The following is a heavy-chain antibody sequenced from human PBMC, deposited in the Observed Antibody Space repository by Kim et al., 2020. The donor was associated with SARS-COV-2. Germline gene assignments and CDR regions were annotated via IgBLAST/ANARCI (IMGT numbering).Heavy chain of an antibody. V-gene: IGHV4-30-4*01. J-gene: IGHJ6*02. D-gene: IGHD1-26*01. CDR3: ASSGRYSGSYRYYYYGMDV. CDR1: GGSISSGDYY. CDR2: IYYSGST. Sequence: SETLSLTCTVSGGSISSGDYYWSWIRQPPGKGLEWIGYIYYSGSTYYNPSLKSRVTISVDTSKNQFSLKLSSVTAADTAVYYCASSGRYSGSYRYYYYGMDVWGQGTTVTVSS.